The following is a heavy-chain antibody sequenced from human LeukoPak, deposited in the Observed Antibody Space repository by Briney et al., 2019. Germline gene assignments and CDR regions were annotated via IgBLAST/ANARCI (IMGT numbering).Heavy chain of an antibody. V-gene: IGHV3-23*01. J-gene: IGHJ6*02. Sequence: GGSLRLSCAASGFPFSSYAMTWVRQAPGKGLEWVSAISGGGGPTYYADSVKGRFTISRDNSKNTLYLQMNSLRAEDTAGYYCARYGIAAAGAYYGMDVWGQGTTVTVSS. CDR1: GFPFSSYA. D-gene: IGHD6-13*01. CDR2: ISGGGGPT. CDR3: ARYGIAAAGAYYGMDV.